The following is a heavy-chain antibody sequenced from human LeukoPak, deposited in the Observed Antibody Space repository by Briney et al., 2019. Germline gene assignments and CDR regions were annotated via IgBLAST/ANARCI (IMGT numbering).Heavy chain of an antibody. CDR2: IKQDGSEK. J-gene: IGHJ4*02. CDR1: GFTFSSYW. D-gene: IGHD1-26*01. CDR3: ARDRYISGSWGYDFDY. Sequence: GGSLRLSCAASGFTFSSYWMSWVRQAPGKGLEWVANIKQDGSEKYYVDSVKGRFTISRDNAKNSLYLQMNSLRAEDTAVYYCARDRYISGSWGYDFDYWGQGTLATVSS. V-gene: IGHV3-7*01.